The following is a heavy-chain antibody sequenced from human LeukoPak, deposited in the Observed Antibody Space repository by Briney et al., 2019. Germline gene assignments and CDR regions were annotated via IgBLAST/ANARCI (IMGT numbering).Heavy chain of an antibody. CDR3: ARSETYSSGFDY. V-gene: IGHV3-53*01. CDR1: GFTVSSNY. Sequence: GGSLRLSCAASGFTVSSNYMSWVRQAPGKGLEWVSVIYSGGSTYYSDSVKGRFTISRDNSKNTLYLQMNSLGAEDTAVYYCARSETYSSGFDYWGQGTLVTVSS. CDR2: IYSGGST. J-gene: IGHJ4*02. D-gene: IGHD6-19*01.